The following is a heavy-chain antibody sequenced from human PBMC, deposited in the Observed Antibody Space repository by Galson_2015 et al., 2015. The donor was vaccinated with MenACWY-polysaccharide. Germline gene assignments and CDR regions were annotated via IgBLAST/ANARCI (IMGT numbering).Heavy chain of an antibody. CDR2: ISSSSSYI. V-gene: IGHV3-21*01. CDR3: ARDGSYYYMDV. CDR1: GFTFSTYS. J-gene: IGHJ6*03. Sequence: SLRLSCAASGFTFSTYSMNWVRQAPGKGLEWVSSISSSSSYIYYADSVKGRFTISRDNAKNSLYLQMNSLRAEDTAVYYCARDGSYYYMDVWGKGTTVPVSS.